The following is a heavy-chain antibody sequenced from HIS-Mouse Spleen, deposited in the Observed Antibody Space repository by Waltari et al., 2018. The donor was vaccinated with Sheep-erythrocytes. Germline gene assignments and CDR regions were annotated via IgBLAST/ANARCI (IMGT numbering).Heavy chain of an antibody. CDR1: GFSFDDHA. CDR2: SSWNSGSI. Sequence: CEASGFSFDDHARQWVRHAPGKGLEWVAGSSWNSGSIGYADPVKGRFTISRDNAKNSLYLQMNSLRAEDTALYYCAKDISRNIVVVPAAVGDYWGQGTLVTVSS. V-gene: IGHV3-9*01. J-gene: IGHJ4*02. D-gene: IGHD2-2*01. CDR3: AKDISRNIVVVPAAVGDY.